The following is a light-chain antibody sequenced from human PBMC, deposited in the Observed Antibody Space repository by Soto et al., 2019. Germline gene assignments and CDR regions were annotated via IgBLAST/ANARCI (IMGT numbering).Light chain of an antibody. CDR3: QTWGTGMV. V-gene: IGLV4-69*01. Sequence: QLVLTQSPSASASLGASVKLTCTLSSGHSSYAIAWHQQQPEKGPRYLMKLNSDGSHSKGDGIPDRFSGSSSGAERYLTISSRQSEDEADYYCQTWGTGMVFGGGTKLTGL. CDR1: SGHSSYA. CDR2: LNSDGSH. J-gene: IGLJ2*01.